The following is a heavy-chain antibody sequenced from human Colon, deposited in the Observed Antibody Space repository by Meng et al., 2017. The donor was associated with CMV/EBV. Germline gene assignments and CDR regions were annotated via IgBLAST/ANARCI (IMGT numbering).Heavy chain of an antibody. Sequence: VQLKESGPGLVQPSDTLSLTCTVSGGSISTYYWSWIRQPAGEGLEWLGRISTNRNTDYNPSLNSRATIWLDTSNNQFSLKLTSVTAADTAVYYCVRGGYSGTQTGGVQEYWGQGTLVTVSS. CDR3: VRGGYSGTQTGGVQEY. V-gene: IGHV4-4*07. D-gene: IGHD5-12*01. CDR2: ISTNRNT. CDR1: GGSISTYY. J-gene: IGHJ4*02.